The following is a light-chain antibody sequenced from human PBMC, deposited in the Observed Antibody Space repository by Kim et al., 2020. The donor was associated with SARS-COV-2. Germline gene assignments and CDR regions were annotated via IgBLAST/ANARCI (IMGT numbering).Light chain of an antibody. CDR1: SSNIGAGYD. CDR3: QSYDSSLSVV. V-gene: IGLV1-40*01. J-gene: IGLJ2*01. Sequence: GQRVHNYCTGSSSNIGAGYDVHWYQKLPGTAPKLLTYGNSNRPSGVPDRFSGSKSGTSASLAITGLQAEDEADYYCQSYDSSLSVVFGGGTQLTVL. CDR2: GNS.